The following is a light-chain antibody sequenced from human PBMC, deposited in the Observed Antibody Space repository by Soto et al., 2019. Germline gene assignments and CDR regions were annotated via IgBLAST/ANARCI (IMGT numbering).Light chain of an antibody. V-gene: IGLV2-14*01. CDR1: SSDVGGYNY. Sequence: QSALTQPASVSGSPGQSITISCTGTSSDVGGYNYVSWYQQHPGKAPKLMIYDVSNRPSGVSNRFSGSKSGNTASLTISGLQDEDEADYYCSSYTSSSRNVFGTGTKVTVL. CDR3: SSYTSSSRNV. CDR2: DVS. J-gene: IGLJ1*01.